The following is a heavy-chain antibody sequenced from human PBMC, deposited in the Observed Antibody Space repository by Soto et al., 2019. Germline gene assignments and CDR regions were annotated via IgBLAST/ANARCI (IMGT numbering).Heavy chain of an antibody. J-gene: IGHJ3*01. CDR2: ISGSGGST. V-gene: IGHV3-23*01. CDR1: GFTFSSYA. Sequence: EVQLLESGGGLVQPGGSLRLSCAASGFTFSSYAMSWVRQAPGKGLEWVSAISGSGGSTYYADSVKGRFTISRDNSKNTLYLQMNSLRAEDTAGYYCAKELYCSSTSCAKMGAFDVWGQGTMVTVSS. CDR3: AKELYCSSTSCAKMGAFDV. D-gene: IGHD2-2*01.